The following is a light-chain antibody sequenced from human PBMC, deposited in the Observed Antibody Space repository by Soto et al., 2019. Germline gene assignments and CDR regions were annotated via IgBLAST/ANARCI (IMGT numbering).Light chain of an antibody. J-gene: IGLJ1*01. Sequence: QSALAQPRSVSGSPGQSVTISCTGTSSDVGGYNYVSWYQQHPGKAPKLMIYDVSKRPSGVPDRFSGSKSGNTASLTISGLQAEDEADYYCCSYAGSYTFVYVFGTGTKVTDL. CDR1: SSDVGGYNY. CDR3: CSYAGSYTFVYV. V-gene: IGLV2-11*01. CDR2: DVS.